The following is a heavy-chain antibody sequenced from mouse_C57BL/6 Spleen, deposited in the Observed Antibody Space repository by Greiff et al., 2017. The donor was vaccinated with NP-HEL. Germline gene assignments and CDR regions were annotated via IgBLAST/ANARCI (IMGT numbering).Heavy chain of an antibody. CDR2: INPNNGGT. Sequence: EVKLMESGPELVKPGASVKMSCKASGYTFTDYNMHWVKQSHGKSLEWIGYINPNNGGTSYNQKFKGKATLTVNKSSSTAYMELRSLTSEDSAVYYCARLRNWDGFDYWGQGTTLTVSS. J-gene: IGHJ2*01. CDR3: ARLRNWDGFDY. D-gene: IGHD4-1*01. CDR1: GYTFTDYN. V-gene: IGHV1-22*01.